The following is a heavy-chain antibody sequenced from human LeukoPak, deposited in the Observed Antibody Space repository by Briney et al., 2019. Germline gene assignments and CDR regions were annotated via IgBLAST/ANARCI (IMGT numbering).Heavy chain of an antibody. CDR3: ARDNSDIVVVVATDNWFDP. Sequence: GGSLRLSCAASGFTFSSYSMNWVRQAPGKGLEWVSSISSSSSYIYYADSVKGRFTISRDNAKNSLYLQMNSLRAEDTAVYYCARDNSDIVVVVATDNWFDPWGQGTLVTVSS. CDR2: ISSSSSYI. D-gene: IGHD2-15*01. J-gene: IGHJ5*02. CDR1: GFTFSSYS. V-gene: IGHV3-21*01.